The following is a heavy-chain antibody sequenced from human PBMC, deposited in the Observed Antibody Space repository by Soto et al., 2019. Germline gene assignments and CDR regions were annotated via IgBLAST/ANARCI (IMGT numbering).Heavy chain of an antibody. CDR2: IYNNGST. CDR1: GGSISSSSYY. CDR3: ASDYDKSGTRAFDV. D-gene: IGHD3-22*01. Sequence: SETLSLTCTVSGGSISSSSYYWGWIRQPPGKGQEWIGRIYNNGSTYYNQSLKSRVTISVDASKNQFSLKLSSVTAAETVVYYCASDYDKSGTRAFDVWVEGTMVTVSS. V-gene: IGHV4-39*02. J-gene: IGHJ3*01.